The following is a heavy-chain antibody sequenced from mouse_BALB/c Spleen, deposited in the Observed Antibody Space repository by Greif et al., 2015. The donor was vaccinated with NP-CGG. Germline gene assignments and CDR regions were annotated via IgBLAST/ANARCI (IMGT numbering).Heavy chain of an antibody. V-gene: IGHV3-6*02. CDR2: ISYDGSN. D-gene: IGHD3-1*01. Sequence: DVKLQESGPGLVKPSQSLSLTCSVTGYSITSGYYWNWIRQFPGNKLEWMGYISYDGSNNYNPSLKNRISITRDTSKNQFFLKLNSVTTEDTATYYCARDSSGYVRFAYWGQGTLVTVSA. CDR3: ARDSSGYVRFAY. J-gene: IGHJ3*01. CDR1: GYSITSGYY.